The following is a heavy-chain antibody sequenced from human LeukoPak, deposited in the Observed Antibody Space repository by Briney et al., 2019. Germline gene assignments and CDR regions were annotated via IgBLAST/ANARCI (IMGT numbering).Heavy chain of an antibody. CDR3: ARRVRYYDSSGYYFADLFDY. CDR1: GGSISSSSYY. Sequence: SGTLSLTCTVSGGSISSSSYYWGWIRQPPGKGLEWIGSIYYSGSTYYNPSLKSRVTISVDTSKNQFSLKLSSVTAADTAVYYCARRVRYYDSSGYYFADLFDYWGQGTLVTVSS. CDR2: IYYSGST. J-gene: IGHJ4*02. V-gene: IGHV4-39*01. D-gene: IGHD3-22*01.